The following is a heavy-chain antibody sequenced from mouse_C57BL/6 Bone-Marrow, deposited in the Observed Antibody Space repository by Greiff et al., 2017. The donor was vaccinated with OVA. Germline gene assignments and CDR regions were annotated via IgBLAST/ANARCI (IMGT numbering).Heavy chain of an antibody. D-gene: IGHD1-1*01. Sequence: EVQLVESGPELVKPGASVKIPCKASGYTFTDYNMDWVKQSHGKSLEWIGDINPNNGGTIYNQKFKGKATLTVDKSSSTAYMELRSLTSEDTAVYYCARLLRDWYFDVWGTGTTVTVSS. CDR1: GYTFTDYN. CDR2: INPNNGGT. J-gene: IGHJ1*03. CDR3: ARLLRDWYFDV. V-gene: IGHV1-18*01.